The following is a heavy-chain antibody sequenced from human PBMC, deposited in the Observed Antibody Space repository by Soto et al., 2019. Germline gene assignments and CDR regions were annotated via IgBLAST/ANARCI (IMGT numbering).Heavy chain of an antibody. CDR3: ASGIDLGHYYGMDV. V-gene: IGHV1-69*13. D-gene: IGHD1-26*01. CDR1: GGTFSGYA. J-gene: IGHJ6*02. CDR2: IIPIFGTA. Sequence: SVKVSCKASGGTFSGYAISWVRQAPGQGLEWMGGIIPIFGTANYAQKFQGRVTITADESTSTAYMELSSLRSEDTAVYYCASGIDLGHYYGMDVWGQGTTVTVSS.